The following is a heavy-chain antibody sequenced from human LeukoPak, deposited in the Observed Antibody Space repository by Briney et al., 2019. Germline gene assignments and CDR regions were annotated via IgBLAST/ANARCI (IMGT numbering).Heavy chain of an antibody. J-gene: IGHJ4*02. CDR3: TTVYYNYGYNF. Sequence: PGGSLRLSCAASGFTFTNAWMTWVRQAPVKGLEWVALIKSKTDGGTTDYAEPMKGRFTISRDDSKNTLYLQMNSVKIEDTAVYYCTTVYYNYGYNFWGQGTRVTVSS. CDR2: IKSKTDGGTT. D-gene: IGHD5-18*01. V-gene: IGHV3-15*01. CDR1: GFTFTNAW.